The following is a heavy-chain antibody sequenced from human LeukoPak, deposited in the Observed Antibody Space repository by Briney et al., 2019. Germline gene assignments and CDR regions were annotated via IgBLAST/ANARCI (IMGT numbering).Heavy chain of an antibody. Sequence: PGGSVRLPCVSSGFSFSNYVMSWVRQAPGKGLEWVSGISGTGAVIYYAGSVKGRFAISRDNSKNTLSLQMNCLRAEDTAVSYCAKVKAVGVVGARRGAFDIWGQGTLVTISS. J-gene: IGHJ3*02. D-gene: IGHD1-26*01. CDR1: GFSFSNYV. CDR2: ISGTGAVI. CDR3: AKVKAVGVVGARRGAFDI. V-gene: IGHV3-23*01.